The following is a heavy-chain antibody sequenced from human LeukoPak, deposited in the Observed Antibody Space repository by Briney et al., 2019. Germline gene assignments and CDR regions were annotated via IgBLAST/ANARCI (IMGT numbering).Heavy chain of an antibody. Sequence: SVKVSCKASGYTFSNFGISWVRQAPGQGLEWMGRIIPILGIANYAQKFQGRVTITADKSTSTAYMELSSLRSEDTAVYYCARDHLTDSSLNGYWGQGTLVTVSS. CDR2: IIPILGIA. CDR3: ARDHLTDSSLNGY. CDR1: GYTFSNFG. V-gene: IGHV1-69*04. J-gene: IGHJ4*02. D-gene: IGHD3-22*01.